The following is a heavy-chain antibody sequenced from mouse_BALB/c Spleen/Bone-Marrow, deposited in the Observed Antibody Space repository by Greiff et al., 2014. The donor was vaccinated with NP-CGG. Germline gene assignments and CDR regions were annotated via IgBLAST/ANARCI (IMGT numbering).Heavy chain of an antibody. D-gene: IGHD1-1*01. CDR2: IDPANGNT. V-gene: IGHV14-3*02. J-gene: IGHJ3*01. Sequence: VQLQQSGAELVKPGASVKLSCTASGFNIKDTYMNWVKQRPEQGLEWIGRIDPANGNTKYDPKFQGKATITSDTSSNTAYLQLISLTSEDTAVYYCASYYYGRAWFAYWGQGTLVTVSA. CDR1: GFNIKDTY. CDR3: ASYYYGRAWFAY.